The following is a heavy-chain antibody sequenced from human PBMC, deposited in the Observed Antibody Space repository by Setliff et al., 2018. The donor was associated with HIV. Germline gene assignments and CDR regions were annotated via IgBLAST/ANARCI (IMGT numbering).Heavy chain of an antibody. CDR3: ARGVGATPFFDY. J-gene: IGHJ4*02. CDR1: GGSITSSNW. V-gene: IGHV4-4*02. CDR2: IYHSGTT. D-gene: IGHD1-26*01. Sequence: SETLSLTCAVSGGSITSSNWWNWVRQPPGKGLEWIGEIYHSGTTNYNPSLKSRVTMSLDKSKNQVSLNLSSVTAADTAVYNCARGVGATPFFDYWGQGILVTV.